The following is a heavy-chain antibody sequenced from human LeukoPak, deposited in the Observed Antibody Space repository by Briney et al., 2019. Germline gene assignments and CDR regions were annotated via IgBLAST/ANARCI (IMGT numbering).Heavy chain of an antibody. Sequence: GASVKVSCKVSGYTLTELSMHWVRQAPGKGLEWMGGFDPEDGETIYAQKFQGRVTMTEDTSTDTAYMELSSLRSEDTAVYYCATDLGAVAGAYYFDYWGQGTLVTVSS. CDR1: GYTLTELS. V-gene: IGHV1-24*01. CDR2: FDPEDGET. CDR3: ATDLGAVAGAYYFDY. D-gene: IGHD6-19*01. J-gene: IGHJ4*02.